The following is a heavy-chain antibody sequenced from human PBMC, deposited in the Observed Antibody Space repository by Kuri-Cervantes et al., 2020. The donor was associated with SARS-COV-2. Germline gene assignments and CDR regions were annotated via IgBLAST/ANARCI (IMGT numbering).Heavy chain of an antibody. CDR1: GGSISSHY. J-gene: IGHJ6*03. CDR3: ARDRSGYEYYDFLNYMDV. Sequence: GSLRLSCTVSGGSISSHYWSWIRQPPGKGLEWIGYIYYSGSTNYNPSLKSRVTISVDTSKNQFSLKLSSVTAADTAVYYCARDRSGYEYYDFLNYMDVWGKGTTVTVSS. V-gene: IGHV4-59*11. D-gene: IGHD3-9*01. CDR2: IYYSGST.